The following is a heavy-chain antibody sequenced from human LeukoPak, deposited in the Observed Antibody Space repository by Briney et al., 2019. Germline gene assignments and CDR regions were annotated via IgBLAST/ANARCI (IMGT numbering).Heavy chain of an antibody. CDR1: GYTFTSYA. CDR3: AWGYSSSWYRWFDP. V-gene: IGHV1-3*01. J-gene: IGHJ5*02. CDR2: INAGNGNT. D-gene: IGHD6-13*01. Sequence: ASVKVSCKASGYTFTSYAMHWVRQAPGQRLEWMGWINAGNGNTKYSQKFQGRVTITRDTSASTAYMELSSLRSEDTAVYYCAWGYSSSWYRWFDPWGQGTLVTVSS.